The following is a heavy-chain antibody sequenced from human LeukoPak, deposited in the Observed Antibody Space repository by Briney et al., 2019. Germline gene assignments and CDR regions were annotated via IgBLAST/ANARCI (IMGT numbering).Heavy chain of an antibody. Sequence: GGSLRLSCAASGFTFSTYWMHWVRQAPGKGLVWVSRINTDGSRTSYADSVKGRFTISRDNAKNTLYLQMNSLRAEDMAVYHCAREGGDYDDAFDIWGQGTVVTVSS. CDR2: INTDGSRT. V-gene: IGHV3-74*01. D-gene: IGHD4-17*01. CDR3: AREGGDYDDAFDI. CDR1: GFTFSTYW. J-gene: IGHJ3*02.